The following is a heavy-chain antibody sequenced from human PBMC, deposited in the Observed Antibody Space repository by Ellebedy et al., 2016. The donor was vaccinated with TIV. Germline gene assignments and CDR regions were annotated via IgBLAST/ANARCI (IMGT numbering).Heavy chain of an antibody. V-gene: IGHV3-7*01. Sequence: GESLKISCAVSGFTISPSWMSWVRQAPGQGLEWVANMNGDGNERYYVDSVEGRFTISRDNTRNSLYLQMNSLRADDTAFYYCTKDGSGTKKFWGQGTLVTVSS. CDR1: GFTISPSW. J-gene: IGHJ4*02. CDR2: MNGDGNER. D-gene: IGHD1-1*01. CDR3: TKDGSGTKKF.